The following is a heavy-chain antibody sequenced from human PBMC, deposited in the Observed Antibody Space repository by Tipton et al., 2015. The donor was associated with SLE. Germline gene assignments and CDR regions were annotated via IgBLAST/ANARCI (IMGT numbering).Heavy chain of an antibody. CDR3: ARDGYSYPFDY. CDR1: GGSISSYY. CDR2: IYYSGST. J-gene: IGHJ4*02. D-gene: IGHD5-18*01. V-gene: IGHV4-59*01. Sequence: TLSLTCTVSGGSISSYYWSWIRQPPGEGLEWIGYIYYSGSTNYNPSLKSRVTISVDTSKNQFSLKLSSVTAADTAVYYCARDGYSYPFDYWGQGTLVTVSS.